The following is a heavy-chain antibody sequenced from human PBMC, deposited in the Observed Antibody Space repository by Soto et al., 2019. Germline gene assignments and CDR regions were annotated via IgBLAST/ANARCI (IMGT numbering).Heavy chain of an antibody. CDR1: GGSISSSSYY. CDR2: IYYSGST. V-gene: IGHV4-39*01. D-gene: IGHD3-3*01. Sequence: QLQLQESGPGLVKPSETLSLTCTVSGGSISSSSYYWGWIRQPPGKGLEWLGSIYYSGSTYYNPSLKSRVTISVDTPKNQFSLKLSSVTAADTAVYYCATPGAGFLEWLEGAFDIWGQGTMVTVSS. CDR3: ATPGAGFLEWLEGAFDI. J-gene: IGHJ3*02.